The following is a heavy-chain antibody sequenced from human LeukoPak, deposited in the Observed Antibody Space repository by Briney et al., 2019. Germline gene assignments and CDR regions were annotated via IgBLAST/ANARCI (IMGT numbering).Heavy chain of an antibody. CDR2: ISSSSSYI. CDR3: ARDPGSGYSYGYGEDAFDI. CDR1: GFTFSDYS. D-gene: IGHD5-18*01. J-gene: IGHJ3*02. Sequence: PGGSLRLSCAASGFTFSDYSMNWVRQAPGKGLEWVSSISSSSSYIYYADSVKGRFTISRDNAKNSLYLQMNSLRAEDTAVYYCARDPGSGYSYGYGEDAFDIWGQGTMVTVSS. V-gene: IGHV3-21*01.